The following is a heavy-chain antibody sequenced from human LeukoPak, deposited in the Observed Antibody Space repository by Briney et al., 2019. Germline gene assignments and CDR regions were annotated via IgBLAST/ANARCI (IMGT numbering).Heavy chain of an antibody. CDR1: GYSFPSYG. CDR2: INPNSGGT. CDR3: ARDPGYGDDDGAFDI. D-gene: IGHD4-17*01. V-gene: IGHV1-2*02. Sequence: ASVKVSCKASGYSFPSYGISWVRQAPGQGLEWMGWINPNSGGTNYAQKFQGRVTMARDTSISTAYMELSRLRSDDTAVYYCARDPGYGDDDGAFDIWGQGTMVTVSS. J-gene: IGHJ3*02.